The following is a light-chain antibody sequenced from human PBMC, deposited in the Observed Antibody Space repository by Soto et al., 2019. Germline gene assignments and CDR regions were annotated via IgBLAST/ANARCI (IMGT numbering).Light chain of an antibody. J-gene: IGKJ1*01. V-gene: IGKV3-15*01. CDR3: QQYNNWPRT. CDR2: GAT. CDR1: QSVSSY. Sequence: EIVLTQSPATLSLSPGERATLSCRASQSVSSYLAWYQQKPGQAPRLLIHGATTRATGIPARFSGSGSGTEFTLTISSPQSEDFAVYYCQQYNNWPRTFGQGTKVDIK.